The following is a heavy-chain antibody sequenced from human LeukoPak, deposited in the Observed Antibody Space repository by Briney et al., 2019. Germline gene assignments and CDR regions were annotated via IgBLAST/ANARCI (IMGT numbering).Heavy chain of an antibody. Sequence: GGSLRLSCAASGFTFDDYAMHWVRQAPGKGLEWVSGISWNSGSIGYADSVKGRFTISRDNAKNSLYLQMNSLRAEDTALYYCAKDKGRRYSSGWYYFDYWGQGTLVTDSS. CDR3: AKDKGRRYSSGWYYFDY. J-gene: IGHJ4*02. V-gene: IGHV3-9*01. CDR2: ISWNSGSI. CDR1: GFTFDDYA. D-gene: IGHD6-19*01.